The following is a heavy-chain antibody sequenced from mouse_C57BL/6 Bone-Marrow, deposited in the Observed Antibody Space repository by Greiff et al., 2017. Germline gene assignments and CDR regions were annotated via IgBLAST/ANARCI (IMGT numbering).Heavy chain of an antibody. CDR2: IYPGSGST. D-gene: IGHD1-1*01. Sequence: QVQLQQPGAELVKPGASVKMSCKASGYTFTSYWITWVKQRPGQGLEWIGDIYPGSGSTNYNEKFKSNATLTVDTSSSTAYMQLSSLTSEDSAVYYCARCYGSSSWFAYWCQGTLVTVSA. CDR3: ARCYGSSSWFAY. V-gene: IGHV1-55*01. CDR1: GYTFTSYW. J-gene: IGHJ3*01.